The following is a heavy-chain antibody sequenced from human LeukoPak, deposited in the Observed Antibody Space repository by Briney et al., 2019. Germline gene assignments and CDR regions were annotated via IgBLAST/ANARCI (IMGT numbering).Heavy chain of an antibody. CDR1: GGTFSSYA. CDR2: IIPILGIA. CDR3: ARDRFTMVRGPLRTFTNFDI. V-gene: IGHV1-69*04. D-gene: IGHD3-10*01. J-gene: IGHJ3*02. Sequence: SVKVSCKASGGTFSSYAISWVRQAPGQGLEWMGRIIPILGIANYAQKFQGRVTITADKSTSTAYMELSSLRSEDTAVYYCARDRFTMVRGPLRTFTNFDIWGQGTMVTVSS.